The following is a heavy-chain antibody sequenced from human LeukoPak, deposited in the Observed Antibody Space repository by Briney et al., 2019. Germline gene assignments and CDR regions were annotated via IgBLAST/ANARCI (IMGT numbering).Heavy chain of an antibody. D-gene: IGHD3-22*01. V-gene: IGHV3-23*01. CDR3: ARGGIYDSSGYYWGFDY. CDR1: GFTFSSYT. Sequence: QPGGSLRLSCAASGFTFSSYTLGWVRQAPGKGLEWVSDINPSGGATYYADSVKGRFTISRDNAKNSLYLQMNSLRAEDTAVYYCARGGIYDSSGYYWGFDYWGQGTLVTVSS. CDR2: INPSGGAT. J-gene: IGHJ4*02.